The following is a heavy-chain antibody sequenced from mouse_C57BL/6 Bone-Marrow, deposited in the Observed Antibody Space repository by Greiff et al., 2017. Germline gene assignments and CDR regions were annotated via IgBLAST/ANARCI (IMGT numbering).Heavy chain of an antibody. CDR2: INPNYGTT. D-gene: IGHD2-5*01. Sequence: EVKLQQSGPELVKPGASVQISCTASGFSFTDYHMNWVKQRNGKCLEWIGVINPNYGTTSYNQKFKGKATLTADQSSTTAYMQLNSLTSEDSAVYYSAHYSNYYAIDYWGQGTTVTVSA. J-gene: IGHJ4*01. CDR1: GFSFTDYH. CDR3: AHYSNYYAIDY. V-gene: IGHV1-39*01.